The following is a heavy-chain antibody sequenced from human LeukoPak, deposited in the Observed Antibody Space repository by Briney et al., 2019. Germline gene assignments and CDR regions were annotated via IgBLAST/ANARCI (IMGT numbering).Heavy chain of an antibody. D-gene: IGHD3-3*02. CDR2: INPNSGGT. Sequence: EASVTVSCKASGYTFTGYYMHWVRQAPGQGLEWMGWINPNSGGTNYAQKFQGRVTMTRDTSISTAYMELSRLRSDDTAVYYCARAGSFLEWINWFDPWGQGTLVTVSS. CDR3: ARAGSFLEWINWFDP. V-gene: IGHV1-2*02. CDR1: GYTFTGYY. J-gene: IGHJ5*02.